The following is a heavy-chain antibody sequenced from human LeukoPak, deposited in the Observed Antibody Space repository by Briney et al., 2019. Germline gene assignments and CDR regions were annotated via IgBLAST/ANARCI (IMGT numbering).Heavy chain of an antibody. CDR3: ARVHSGSYQYYYYYYMDV. Sequence: GGSLRLSCTASGSTFSSYSMNWVRLAPGKGLEWVSSISGSSSYIYYADSVKGRFTISRDNANNSLYLQMNSLRAEDTAVYYCARVHSGSYQYYYYYYMDVWGKGTTVTVSS. V-gene: IGHV3-21*01. D-gene: IGHD1-26*01. CDR2: ISGSSSYI. J-gene: IGHJ6*03. CDR1: GSTFSSYS.